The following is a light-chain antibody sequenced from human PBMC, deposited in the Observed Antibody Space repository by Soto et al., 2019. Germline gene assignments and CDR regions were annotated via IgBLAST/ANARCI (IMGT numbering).Light chain of an antibody. Sequence: EIVLTQSPATLSLSPGERATLSCRASQNVSSYLGWYQQKPGQAPRVLIYDASHRAAGIPVRFSGSGSGTDFTLTISSLEPEDFAVYYCQQRSNPFTFGPGTKVDFK. CDR2: DAS. CDR1: QNVSSY. CDR3: QQRSNPFT. V-gene: IGKV3-11*01. J-gene: IGKJ3*01.